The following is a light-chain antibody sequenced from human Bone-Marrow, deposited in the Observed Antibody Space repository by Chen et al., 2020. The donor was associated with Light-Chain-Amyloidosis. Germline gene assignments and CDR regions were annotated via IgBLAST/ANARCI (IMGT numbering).Light chain of an antibody. CDR3: NSYTSSSTRV. Sequence: QSALSQPASVSGSPGQSLTISCTGTNSAVGVHNYVSWYQQYPGKAPRLIIYVVSYRPSGVSLRFSGSKSGNTASLTISGLQAGDEADYYCNSYTSSSTRVFGGGTKLTVL. CDR1: NSAVGVHNY. CDR2: VVS. J-gene: IGLJ3*02. V-gene: IGLV2-14*03.